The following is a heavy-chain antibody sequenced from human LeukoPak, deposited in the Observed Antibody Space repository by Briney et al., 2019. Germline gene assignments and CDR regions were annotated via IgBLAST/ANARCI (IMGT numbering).Heavy chain of an antibody. J-gene: IGHJ5*02. V-gene: IGHV4-31*03. D-gene: IGHD4-23*01. CDR1: GGSISNGGYY. CDR2: IYYSGST. Sequence: SQTLSLTCTVSGGSISNGGYYWSWIRQHPGKGLEWIGYIYYSGSTYYNPSLKSRVTISVDTSKNQFSLKLSSVTAADTAVYYCARDLVSGNSQRAYWFDPWGQGTLVTVSS. CDR3: ARDLVSGNSQRAYWFDP.